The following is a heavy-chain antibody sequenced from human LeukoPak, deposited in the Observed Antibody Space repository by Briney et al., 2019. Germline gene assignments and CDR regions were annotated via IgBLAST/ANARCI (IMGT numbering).Heavy chain of an antibody. CDR2: IYHSGST. CDR1: GDSISSSNW. CDR3: ARLESQWLVKPDAFDI. Sequence: SETLSLTCAVSGDSISSSNWWSWVRQPPGKGLEWIGEIYHSGSTNYSPSLKSRVTISVDKSKNQVSLKLSSVTAADTALYYCARLESQWLVKPDAFDIWGQGTMVTVSS. D-gene: IGHD6-19*01. J-gene: IGHJ3*02. V-gene: IGHV4-4*02.